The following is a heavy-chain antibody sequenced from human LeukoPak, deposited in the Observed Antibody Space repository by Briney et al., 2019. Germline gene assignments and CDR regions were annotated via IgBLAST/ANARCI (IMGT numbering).Heavy chain of an antibody. CDR3: TTVHSSSWRDYYYYGMDV. V-gene: IGHV3-15*01. D-gene: IGHD6-13*01. CDR2: IKSKTDGGTT. Sequence: GGSLRLSCAASGFTFSNAWVSWVRQAPGKGLEWVGRIKSKTDGGTTDYAAPVKGRFTISRDDSKNTLYLQMNSLKTEDTAVYYCTTVHSSSWRDYYYYGMDVWGKGTTVTVSS. J-gene: IGHJ6*04. CDR1: GFTFSNAW.